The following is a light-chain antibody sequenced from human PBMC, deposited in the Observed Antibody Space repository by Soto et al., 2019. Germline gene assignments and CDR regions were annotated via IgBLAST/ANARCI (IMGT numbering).Light chain of an antibody. Sequence: QSVLTQPASVSGSRGQSLTISCTGTTSDIGYYRYVSWYQQHPGKVPKLMIYEVSNRPSGVSNRFSGSKSGNTASLTISGLQAEDEADYYCSSYTSSSTVLFGGGTKLTVL. CDR2: EVS. CDR1: TSDIGYYRY. CDR3: SSYTSSSTVL. J-gene: IGLJ3*02. V-gene: IGLV2-14*01.